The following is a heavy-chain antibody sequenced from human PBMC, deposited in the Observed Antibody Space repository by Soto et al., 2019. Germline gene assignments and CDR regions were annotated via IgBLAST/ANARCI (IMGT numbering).Heavy chain of an antibody. CDR2: IRSKAYGGTT. Sequence: GGSLRLACTAAGVSFGDYAMSWFRQAPGKGLERGGFIRSKAYGGTTEYAASVKGRFTISRDDSKSIAYLQMNSLKDEDTAVYYCNRPYSSGWYSTGYFPYWGQGTLVTVSS. CDR1: GVSFGDYA. D-gene: IGHD6-19*01. CDR3: NRPYSSGWYSTGYFPY. V-gene: IGHV3-49*03. J-gene: IGHJ4*02.